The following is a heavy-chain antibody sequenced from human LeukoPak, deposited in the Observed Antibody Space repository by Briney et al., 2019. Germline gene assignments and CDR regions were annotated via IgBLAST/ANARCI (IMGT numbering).Heavy chain of an antibody. J-gene: IGHJ4*02. D-gene: IGHD3-10*01. Sequence: GGSLRLSCAASGFTFSSYWMSWVRQAPGKGLEWVSAISGSGGSTYYADSVKGRFTISRDNSKNTLYLQMNSLRAEDTAVYYCATPGYYYGSGSFFPAHYFDYWGQGTLVTVSS. V-gene: IGHV3-23*01. CDR3: ATPGYYYGSGSFFPAHYFDY. CDR2: ISGSGGST. CDR1: GFTFSSYW.